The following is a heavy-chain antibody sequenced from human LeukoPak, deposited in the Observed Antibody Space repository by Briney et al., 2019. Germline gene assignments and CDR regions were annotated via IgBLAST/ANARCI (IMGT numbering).Heavy chain of an antibody. Sequence: GGSLRLSCAASGFTFSSHSMNWVRQAPGKGLEWVSSISSSSSYIYYADSVKGRFTISRDNAKKSLCLQMNSLRAEDTAVYYCARDLFGREHPFDYWGQGTLVTVSS. D-gene: IGHD1-26*01. CDR2: ISSSSSYI. V-gene: IGHV3-21*01. CDR1: GFTFSSHS. J-gene: IGHJ4*02. CDR3: ARDLFGREHPFDY.